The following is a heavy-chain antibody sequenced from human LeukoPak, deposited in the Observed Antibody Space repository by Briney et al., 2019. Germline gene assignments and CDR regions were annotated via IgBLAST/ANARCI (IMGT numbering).Heavy chain of an antibody. D-gene: IGHD2-2*01. V-gene: IGHV3-23*01. CDR3: AKGGYCSSTSCCFGPNYGMDV. CDR1: GFTFSSYA. CDR2: ISGSGGST. Sequence: PGGSLRLSCAASGFTFSSYAMSWVRQAPGKGLEWVSAISGSGGSTYYADSVKGRFTISRDNSKNTLYLQMNSLRAEDTAVYYCAKGGYCSSTSCCFGPNYGMDVWGKGTTVTVSS. J-gene: IGHJ6*04.